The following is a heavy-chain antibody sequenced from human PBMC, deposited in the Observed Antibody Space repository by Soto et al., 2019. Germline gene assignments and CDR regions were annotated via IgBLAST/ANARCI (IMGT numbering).Heavy chain of an antibody. CDR3: AREYCSSTSCYANFDY. V-gene: IGHV1-69*13. J-gene: IGHJ4*02. CDR2: IIPIFGTA. D-gene: IGHD2-2*01. CDR1: GGTFSSYA. Sequence: SVKVSCKASGGTFSSYAISWVRQAPGQGLEWMGGIIPIFGTANYAQKFQGRVTITADESTSTAYMELSSLRSEDTAVYYCAREYCSSTSCYANFDYWGQGTLVTVSS.